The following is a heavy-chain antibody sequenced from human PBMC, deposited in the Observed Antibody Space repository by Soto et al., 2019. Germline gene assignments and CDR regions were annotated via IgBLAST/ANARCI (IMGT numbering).Heavy chain of an antibody. J-gene: IGHJ4*02. CDR1: GSSISTYY. D-gene: IGHD1-26*01. CDR2: VFYGGGT. V-gene: IGHV4-59*01. CDR3: ARGSNSGLEGPIV. Sequence: SETLSLTCIVSGSSISTYYWTWIRQPPGKGLEWIGHVFYGGGTKYNPSLKSRVTISAADGSKAQVSLTLSSVTAADTAVYYCARGSNSGLEGPIVWGQGTLVTVSS.